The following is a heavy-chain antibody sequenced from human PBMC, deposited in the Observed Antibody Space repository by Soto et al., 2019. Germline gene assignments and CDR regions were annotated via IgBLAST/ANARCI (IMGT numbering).Heavy chain of an antibody. V-gene: IGHV6-1*01. D-gene: IGHD3-22*01. CDR1: GESVSSNSAA. CDR2: TYYRSKWYN. CDR3: ARTDVTMIVVAGDAFDI. Sequence: SQALSLTCAISGESVSSNSAAWNWIRQSPSRGLEWLGRTYYRSKWYNDYAVSVKSRITINPDTSKNQFSLQLNSVTPEDTAVYYCARTDVTMIVVAGDAFDIWGQGTMVTV. J-gene: IGHJ3*02.